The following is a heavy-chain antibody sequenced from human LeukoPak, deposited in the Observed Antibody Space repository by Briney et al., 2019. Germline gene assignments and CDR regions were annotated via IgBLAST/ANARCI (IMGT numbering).Heavy chain of an antibody. J-gene: IGHJ3*02. CDR3: ARRGSSWFAFDI. Sequence: GASVKVSCKVSGYPFPAYYIYWVRQAPGQGLEWVGWINPNNGGTNYAQKFQGRVTITRNTSISTAYMELSSLRSEDTAVYYCARRGSSWFAFDIWGQGTMVTVSS. V-gene: IGHV1-8*03. CDR1: GYPFPAYY. D-gene: IGHD6-13*01. CDR2: INPNNGGT.